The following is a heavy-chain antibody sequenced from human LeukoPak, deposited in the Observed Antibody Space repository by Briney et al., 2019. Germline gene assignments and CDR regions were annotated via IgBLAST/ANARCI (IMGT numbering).Heavy chain of an antibody. D-gene: IGHD2-15*01. V-gene: IGHV3-9*01. Sequence: PGGSLRLSCAGSGFIFNNYAMHWVRQPPGKGLEWVSGISWNSGSIDYADSVKGRFTISRDNAKNSLYLQMNSLRVEDTAVYYCAKQLGYCSDGSCYFPYWGQGTLVTVSS. CDR3: AKQLGYCSDGSCYFPY. CDR2: ISWNSGSI. CDR1: GFIFNNYA. J-gene: IGHJ4*02.